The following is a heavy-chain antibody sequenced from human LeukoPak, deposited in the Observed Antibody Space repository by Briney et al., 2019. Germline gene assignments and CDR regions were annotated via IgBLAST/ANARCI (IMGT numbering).Heavy chain of an antibody. CDR3: ARYGYNSDWYFDL. V-gene: IGHV1-2*02. CDR2: INPNSGGT. J-gene: IGHJ2*01. CDR1: GYTFTGYY. Sequence: ASVKVSCKASGYTFTGYYMHWVRQAPGQGLEWMGWINPNSGGTNYAQKFQGRVTMTRDTSISTAYMELSRLRSDDTAVYYCARYGYNSDWYFDLWGRGTLVTVSS. D-gene: IGHD5-24*01.